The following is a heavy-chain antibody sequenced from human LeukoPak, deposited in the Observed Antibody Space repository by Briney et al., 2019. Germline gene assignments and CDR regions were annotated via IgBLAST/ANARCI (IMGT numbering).Heavy chain of an antibody. CDR1: GYTFTGYY. CDR2: INPNSGGT. CDR3: ARVKQLVPNWFDP. Sequence: GGSLRLSCAASGYTFTGYYMHWVRQAPGQRLEWMGWINPNSGGTNYAQKFQGRVTMTRDTSISTAYMELSRLTSDDTAVYYCARVKQLVPNWFDPWGQGTLVTVSS. D-gene: IGHD6-6*01. V-gene: IGHV1-2*02. J-gene: IGHJ5*02.